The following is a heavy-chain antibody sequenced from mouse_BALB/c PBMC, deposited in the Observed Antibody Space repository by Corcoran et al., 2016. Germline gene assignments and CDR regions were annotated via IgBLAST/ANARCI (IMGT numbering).Heavy chain of an antibody. Sequence: QVQLQQSGAELMKPGASVKISCKATGYTFSSYWIEWVKQRPGHGLEWIGEILPGSGSTNYNEKFKGKATFNADTSSNTAYMQLSSLTSEDSAVYYCARERGYLDYWGQGTSVTVSS. CDR2: ILPGSGST. CDR3: ARERGYLDY. J-gene: IGHJ4*01. D-gene: IGHD2-3*01. V-gene: IGHV1-9*01. CDR1: GYTFSSYW.